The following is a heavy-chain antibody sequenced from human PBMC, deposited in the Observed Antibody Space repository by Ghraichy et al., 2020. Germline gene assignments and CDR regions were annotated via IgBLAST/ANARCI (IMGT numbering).Heavy chain of an antibody. Sequence: GGSLRLSCAASRFTFSSYSMNWVRQAPGKGLEWLSSIDGTSAYIYYADSVKGRFTISRDNAKNSLYLQMNNLRADDTAVYYCARDKLGYCTTTSCPHDYWGQGTLVTVSS. J-gene: IGHJ4*02. CDR3: ARDKLGYCTTTSCPHDY. CDR1: RFTFSSYS. D-gene: IGHD2-2*01. V-gene: IGHV3-21*01. CDR2: IDGTSAYI.